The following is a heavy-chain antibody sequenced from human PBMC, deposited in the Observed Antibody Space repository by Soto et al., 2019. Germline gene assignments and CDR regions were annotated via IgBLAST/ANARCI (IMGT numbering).Heavy chain of an antibody. CDR1: GFILSDCA. Sequence: VQLVESGGGLVQPGGSRRLSCATSGFILSDCAMNWVRQAPGKGLEGVSYISSSSRVIDYADSVRGRFTVSRDNARNSLYLQMNSLRAEDTAVYYCARDLSWGSNWYYYMDVWGKGTTVTVSS. J-gene: IGHJ6*03. V-gene: IGHV3-48*01. CDR2: ISSSSRVI. D-gene: IGHD7-27*01. CDR3: ARDLSWGSNWYYYMDV.